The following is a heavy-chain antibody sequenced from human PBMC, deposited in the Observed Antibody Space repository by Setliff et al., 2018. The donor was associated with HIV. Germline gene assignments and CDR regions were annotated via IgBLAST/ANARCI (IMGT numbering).Heavy chain of an antibody. CDR2: IYYSGTT. CDR1: GGSISSGSHY. J-gene: IGHJ4*02. CDR3: AREFSSSSFDQ. Sequence: PSETLSLTCSVSGGSISSGSHYWGWIRQAPGKGLEWIGNIYYSGTTFYNPSLKSRVSISVDTSRNEFSLKLTSVTAADTAVYYCAREFSSSSFDQWGQGTL. V-gene: IGHV4-39*02. D-gene: IGHD6-6*01.